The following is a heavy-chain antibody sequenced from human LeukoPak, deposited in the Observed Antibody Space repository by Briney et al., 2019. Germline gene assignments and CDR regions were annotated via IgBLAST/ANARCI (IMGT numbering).Heavy chain of an antibody. J-gene: IGHJ6*03. CDR1: GGSFSGYY. CDR3: ARQVTYYYGSGSPKAPYYYYMDV. V-gene: IGHV4-34*01. CDR2: INHSGST. Sequence: PSETLSLTCAVYGGSFSGYYWSWIRQPPGKGLEWIGEINHSGSTNYNPSLKSRVTISVDTFKNQFSLKLSSVTAADTAVYYCARQVTYYYGSGSPKAPYYYYMDVWGKGTTVTISS. D-gene: IGHD3-10*01.